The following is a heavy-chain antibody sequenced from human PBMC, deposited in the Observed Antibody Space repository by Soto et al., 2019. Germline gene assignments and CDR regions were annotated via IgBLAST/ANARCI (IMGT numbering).Heavy chain of an antibody. CDR1: GGSISSYY. Sequence: SETLSLTCTVSGGSISSYYWSWIRQPPGKGLEWIGYIYYSGSTNYNPSLKSRVTISVDTSKNQFSLKLSSVTAADTAVYYCARSLGMYYDILTGYSWFDPWSQGTLVTVSS. CDR3: ARSLGMYYDILTGYSWFDP. J-gene: IGHJ5*02. V-gene: IGHV4-59*01. CDR2: IYYSGST. D-gene: IGHD3-9*01.